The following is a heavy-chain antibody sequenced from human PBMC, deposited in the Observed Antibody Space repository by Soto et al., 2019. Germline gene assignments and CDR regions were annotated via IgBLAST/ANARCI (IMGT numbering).Heavy chain of an antibody. Sequence: ASVKVSCKASGFTISTSAIQWVRQSRGQSLEWIGWIVVGNDNTKYAQKFQERVTITRDMSTSTAYMELSNLRSEDTAVYYCAADAATNDPYKWFDPWGQGTMVTVSS. V-gene: IGHV1-58*02. CDR2: IVVGNDNT. J-gene: IGHJ5*02. CDR3: AADAATNDPYKWFDP. CDR1: GFTISTSA. D-gene: IGHD2-15*01.